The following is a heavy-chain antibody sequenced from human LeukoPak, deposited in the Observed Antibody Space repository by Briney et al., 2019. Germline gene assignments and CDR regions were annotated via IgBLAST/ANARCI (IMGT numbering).Heavy chain of an antibody. CDR2: IWYDGSNK. J-gene: IGHJ4*02. D-gene: IGHD3-3*01. V-gene: IGHV3-33*01. CDR3: ARDHDFWSGYSFDY. Sequence: GGSLRLSCAASGFTFSSYGMHWVRQAPGKGLEWVAVIWYDGSNKYYADSVKGRFTISRDNSKNTLSLQMNSLRAEDTAVYYCARDHDFWSGYSFDYWGQGTLVTVSS. CDR1: GFTFSSYG.